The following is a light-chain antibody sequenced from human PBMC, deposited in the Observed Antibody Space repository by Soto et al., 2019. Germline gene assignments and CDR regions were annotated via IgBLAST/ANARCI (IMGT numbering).Light chain of an antibody. Sequence: QSALTQPASVSGSPGQSITISCTGTSSDVGGYNYVSWYQQHPGKAPKLMIYEVSNRPSGVANRFSCSKSGNTASLTISGLQAEDEADYYCSSYTSSSNLVVFGTGTKLTVL. J-gene: IGLJ1*01. CDR2: EVS. CDR3: SSYTSSSNLVV. CDR1: SSDVGGYNY. V-gene: IGLV2-14*01.